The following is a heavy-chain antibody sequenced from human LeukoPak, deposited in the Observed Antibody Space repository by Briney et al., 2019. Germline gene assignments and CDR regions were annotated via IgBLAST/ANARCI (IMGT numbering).Heavy chain of an antibody. J-gene: IGHJ4*02. CDR1: GFPFSDYY. V-gene: IGHV3-11*04. CDR3: ARVGDYTVDY. CDR2: ISSSGSTV. Sequence: GGSLRLSCAASGFPFSDYYMIWIRQAPGKGLEWVSHISSSGSTVYYADSVKGQFIISRDNAKNSLYLQMNSLGAEDTAVYYCARVGDYTVDYWGQGTLVTVSS. D-gene: IGHD2-21*02.